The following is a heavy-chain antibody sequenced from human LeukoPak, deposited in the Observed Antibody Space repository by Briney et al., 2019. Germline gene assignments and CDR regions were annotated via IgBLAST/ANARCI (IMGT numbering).Heavy chain of an antibody. V-gene: IGHV4-59*01. J-gene: IGHJ3*02. CDR2: IYYSGST. CDR1: GGSISSYY. CDR3: AKEDSGNYYDPGAFDI. Sequence: SETLSLTCTVSGGSISSYYWSRIRQSPGKGLEWIGYIYYSGSTNYNPSLKSRVTIVVDTSKNQFSLKLRSVTAADTAVYYCAKEDSGNYYDPGAFDIWGQGTMVTVSS. D-gene: IGHD1-26*01.